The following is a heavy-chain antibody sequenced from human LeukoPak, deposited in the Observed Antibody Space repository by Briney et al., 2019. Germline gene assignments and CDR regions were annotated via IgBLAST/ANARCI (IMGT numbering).Heavy chain of an antibody. CDR2: VDPEDGET. Sequence: ASVKVSCKVSGYTFTDYYMHWVQQAPGKGLEWRGLVDPEDGETIYAEKFQGRVTITADTSTDTAYMELSSLRSEDTAVYCCATAGAAAGGYYFDYWGQGTLVTVSS. CDR1: GYTFTDYY. J-gene: IGHJ4*02. CDR3: ATAGAAAGGYYFDY. D-gene: IGHD6-25*01. V-gene: IGHV1-69-2*01.